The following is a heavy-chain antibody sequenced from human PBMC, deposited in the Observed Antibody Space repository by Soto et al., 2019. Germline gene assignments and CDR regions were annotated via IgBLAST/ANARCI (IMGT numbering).Heavy chain of an antibody. J-gene: IGHJ4*02. CDR1: GFSFSDYA. V-gene: IGHV3-23*01. Sequence: GGSLRLSCAASGFSFSDYAMSWVRQAPGKGLGWVSVISESGGSTHYADSVRGRFTVSRDNSKNSLSLRMNSLRDADTAVYFCPKRRSYSSGWYSPIFDYWGQGALAT. CDR2: ISESGGST. D-gene: IGHD6-13*01. CDR3: PKRRSYSSGWYSPIFDY.